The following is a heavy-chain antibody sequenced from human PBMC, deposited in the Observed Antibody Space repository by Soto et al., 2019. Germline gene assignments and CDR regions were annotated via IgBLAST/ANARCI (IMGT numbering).Heavy chain of an antibody. CDR2: ISAYNGNT. D-gene: IGHD6-6*01. CDR3: ATSSGSAYWFDP. V-gene: IGHV1-18*01. J-gene: IGHJ5*02. CDR1: GYTFTSYG. Sequence: ASVKVSCKASGYTFTSYGISWVRQAPGQGLEWMGWISAYNGNTNYAQKLQGRVTMTTDTSTSTAYTELRSLRSDDTAVYYCATSSGSAYWFDPWGQGTLVTVSS.